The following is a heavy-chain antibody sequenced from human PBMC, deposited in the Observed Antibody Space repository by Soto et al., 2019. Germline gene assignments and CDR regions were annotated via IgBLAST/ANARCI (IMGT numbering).Heavy chain of an antibody. V-gene: IGHV3-30*04. D-gene: IGHD4-17*01. Sequence: PGGSLRLSCAASGFNFSTYAMHWVRQAPGKGLEWVAGITSDGNNKCYTDSVKGRFTISRDNAKNTLYLQMYSLRAEDTAVYYCARGDDYGGNSFDYWGQGTLVTVSS. CDR2: ITSDGNNK. CDR3: ARGDDYGGNSFDY. CDR1: GFNFSTYA. J-gene: IGHJ4*02.